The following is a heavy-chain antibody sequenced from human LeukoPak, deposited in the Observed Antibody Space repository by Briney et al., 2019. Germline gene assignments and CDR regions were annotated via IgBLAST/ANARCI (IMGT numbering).Heavy chain of an antibody. J-gene: IGHJ5*02. CDR3: ARGFDYSNYFDP. V-gene: IGHV1-8*01. D-gene: IGHD4-11*01. CDR1: GYTFTSYD. CDR2: MNPNSGNT. Sequence: GASVKVSCKASGYTFTSYDINWVRQATGQGLEWMGWMNPNSGNTGYAQKFQGRVTMTRNTSISTAYMELSSLRSEDTAVYYCARGFDYSNYFDPWGQGTLVTVSS.